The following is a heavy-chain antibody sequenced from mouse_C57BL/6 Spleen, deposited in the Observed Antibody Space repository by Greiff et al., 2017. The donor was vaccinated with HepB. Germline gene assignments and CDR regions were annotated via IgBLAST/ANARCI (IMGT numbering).Heavy chain of an antibody. J-gene: IGHJ2*01. Sequence: VQLQQPGAELVMPGASVKLSCKASGYTFTSYWMHWVKQRPGQGLEWIGEIDPSDSYTNYNQKFKGKSTLTVDKSSSTAYMQLSSLTSEDSAVYYCARLDYGSSLDYWGQGTTLTVSS. CDR2: IDPSDSYT. D-gene: IGHD1-1*01. V-gene: IGHV1-69*01. CDR3: ARLDYGSSLDY. CDR1: GYTFTSYW.